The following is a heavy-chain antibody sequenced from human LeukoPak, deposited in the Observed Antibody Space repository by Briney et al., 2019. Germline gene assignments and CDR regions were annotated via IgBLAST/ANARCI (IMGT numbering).Heavy chain of an antibody. Sequence: AGGSLRLSCAASGFTVSSNYMSWVRQAPGKGLEWVSVIYSGGSTYYADSVKGRFTISRDNSKNTLYLQMNSLRAEDTAVYYCAKDIGLWFGEGVDYWGQGTLVTVSS. CDR1: GFTVSSNY. J-gene: IGHJ4*02. D-gene: IGHD3-10*01. CDR2: IYSGGST. V-gene: IGHV3-53*05. CDR3: AKDIGLWFGEGVDY.